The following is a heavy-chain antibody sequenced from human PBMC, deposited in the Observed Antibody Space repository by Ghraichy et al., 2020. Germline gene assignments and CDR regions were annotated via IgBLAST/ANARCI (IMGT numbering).Heavy chain of an antibody. CDR1: GYTFTAYY. CDR2: INPNSGGT. Sequence: ASVKVSCKASGYTFTAYYIHWVRQAPGQGLEWMGRINPNSGGTNYAQKFQGRVTMTRDTSITTAYMELSRLRSDDTAVYYCARDLTGKFHVDYWGQGTLVTVSS. D-gene: IGHD1-14*01. J-gene: IGHJ4*02. V-gene: IGHV1-2*06. CDR3: ARDLTGKFHVDY.